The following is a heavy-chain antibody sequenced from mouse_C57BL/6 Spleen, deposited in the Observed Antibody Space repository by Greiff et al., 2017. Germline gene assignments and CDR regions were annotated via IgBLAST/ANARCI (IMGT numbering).Heavy chain of an antibody. Sequence: QVQLQQSGAELVKPGASVKLSCKASGYTFTSYWMQWVKQRPGQGLEWIGEIDPSDSYTNYKQKFKGKATLTVDTSSSTAYMQLSSLTSEDSAVYYCARHGTGTDLFAYWGQGTLVTVSA. CDR1: GYTFTSYW. J-gene: IGHJ3*01. D-gene: IGHD4-1*01. V-gene: IGHV1-50*01. CDR3: ARHGTGTDLFAY. CDR2: IDPSDSYT.